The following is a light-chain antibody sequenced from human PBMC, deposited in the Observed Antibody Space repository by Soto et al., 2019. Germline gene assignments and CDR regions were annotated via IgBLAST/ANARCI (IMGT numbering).Light chain of an antibody. CDR3: QQQWT. CDR2: DAS. V-gene: IGKV3D-11*01. CDR1: QGVGST. J-gene: IGKJ1*01. Sequence: EIVVSKSPGTLSLSPGERATLSCRASQGVGSTLNWYRQQPGQAPRLLIYDASNRANGIPARFSGSGSGTDFTLTISSLEPEDFAVYYCQQQWTFGQGTKVDIK.